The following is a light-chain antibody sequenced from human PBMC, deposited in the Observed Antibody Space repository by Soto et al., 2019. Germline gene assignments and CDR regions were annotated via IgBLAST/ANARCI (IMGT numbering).Light chain of an antibody. CDR1: TGTVISYHY. CDR3: LLNYGGARLV. CDR2: TTI. Sequence: QTVVTQEPSLTVSPGGTVTLTCASSTGTVISYHYPNWFQQKPGQAPRALIYTTINKHSWTPARFSGSLLGGKAVLTLSDVQPEDEAEYYCLLNYGGARLVFGGGTKLTVL. J-gene: IGLJ3*02. V-gene: IGLV7-43*01.